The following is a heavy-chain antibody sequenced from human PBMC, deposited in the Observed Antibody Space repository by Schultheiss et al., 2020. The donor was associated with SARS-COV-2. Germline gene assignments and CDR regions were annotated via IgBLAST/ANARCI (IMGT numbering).Heavy chain of an antibody. Sequence: GGSLRLSCTASGSSFTRYGTHWVRQAPGKGLEWVAVISYDGSNKYYADSVKGRFTISRDNSKNTLYLQMNSLRAEDTAVYYCATDPRSGVPTRDLSDIWGHGTVVTVSS. V-gene: IGHV3-30*19. D-gene: IGHD3-3*01. J-gene: IGHJ3*02. CDR2: ISYDGSNK. CDR1: GSSFTRYG. CDR3: ATDPRSGVPTRDLSDI.